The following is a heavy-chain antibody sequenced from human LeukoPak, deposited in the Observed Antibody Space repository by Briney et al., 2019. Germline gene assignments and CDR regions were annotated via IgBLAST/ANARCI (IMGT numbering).Heavy chain of an antibody. J-gene: IGHJ4*02. CDR1: GCTFTSYW. D-gene: IGHD1-26*01. Sequence: PGGSLRLSCVASGCTFTSYWMNWVRQAPGKGLEWVANINQDGSQKYFVDSVKGRFTISRDNAKNSLYLQMSSLRAEDTAPYYCATNIVGANPGSYWGQGTLVTVSS. V-gene: IGHV3-7*01. CDR3: ATNIVGANPGSY. CDR2: INQDGSQK.